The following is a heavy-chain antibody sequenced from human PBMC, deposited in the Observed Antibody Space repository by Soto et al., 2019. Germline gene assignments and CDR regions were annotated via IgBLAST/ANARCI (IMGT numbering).Heavy chain of an antibody. CDR3: ARDFWNSYYYYGMDV. V-gene: IGHV4-61*01. CDR1: GGSVSSGSYY. Sequence: SETLSLTCTVSGGSVSSGSYYWSWIRQPPGKGLEWIGYIYYSGSTNYNPPLKSRVTISVDTSKNQFSLKLSSVTAADTAVYYCARDFWNSYYYYGMDVWGQGTTVTVSS. D-gene: IGHD1-7*01. J-gene: IGHJ6*02. CDR2: IYYSGST.